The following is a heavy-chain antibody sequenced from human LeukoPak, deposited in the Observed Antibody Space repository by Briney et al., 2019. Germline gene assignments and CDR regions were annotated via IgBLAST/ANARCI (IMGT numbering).Heavy chain of an antibody. CDR3: AKGHIAVATGYYFDY. V-gene: IGHV3-23*01. CDR1: GFTFSSYA. J-gene: IGHJ4*02. Sequence: PGGSLKLSCAASGFTFSSYAMTWVRQAPGKGLEWVSAISGSGTTTYYADSVKGRFTVSRDNSKNTLYVQMNSLRVEDTAVYYCAKGHIAVATGYYFDYWSQGTLVTVSS. CDR2: ISGSGTTT. D-gene: IGHD6-19*01.